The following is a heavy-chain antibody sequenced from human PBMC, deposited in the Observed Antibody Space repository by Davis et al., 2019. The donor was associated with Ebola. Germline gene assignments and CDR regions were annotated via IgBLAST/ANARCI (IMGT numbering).Heavy chain of an antibody. CDR3: AGHRYYYYGMDV. CDR1: GYSFTNYW. D-gene: IGHD1-14*01. CDR2: IYSGDSDT. Sequence: GESLKISCKGSGYSFTNYWIAWVRQMPGKGPEWMGIIYSGDSDTRYSPSFEGQVTISVDRSVSTAYLQWSSLKASDTAMYYCAGHRYYYYGMDVWGQGTTVTVSS. J-gene: IGHJ6*02. V-gene: IGHV5-51*01.